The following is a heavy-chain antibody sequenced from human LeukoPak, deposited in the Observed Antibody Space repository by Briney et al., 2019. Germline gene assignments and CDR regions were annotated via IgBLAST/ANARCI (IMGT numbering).Heavy chain of an antibody. V-gene: IGHV3-11*04. CDR3: ARVMGNCASDY. D-gene: IGHD1-7*01. J-gene: IGHJ4*02. CDR1: GFSFSDYY. CDR2: ISSSGDTM. Sequence: GGSLRLSCAASGFSFSDYYMSWIRQAPGKGLEWVSYISSSGDTMSYADSVKGRFTISRDNAKNSRYLQMSSLRAEDAAIYYCARVMGNCASDYWGQGALVTVSS.